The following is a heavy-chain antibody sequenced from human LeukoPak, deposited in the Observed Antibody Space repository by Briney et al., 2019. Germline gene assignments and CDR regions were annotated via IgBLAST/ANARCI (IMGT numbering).Heavy chain of an antibody. CDR2: IYTSGST. CDR1: GGSISSYY. V-gene: IGHV4-4*09. CDR3: ARLRCGGDCYVDY. J-gene: IGHJ4*02. D-gene: IGHD2-21*02. Sequence: SETLSLTCTVSGGSISSYYWSWIRQPPGKGLEWIGYIYTSGSTNYNPSLKSRVTISVDTSKNQFSLKLSSVTAADTAVYYCARLRCGGDCYVDYWGQGTLVTVSS.